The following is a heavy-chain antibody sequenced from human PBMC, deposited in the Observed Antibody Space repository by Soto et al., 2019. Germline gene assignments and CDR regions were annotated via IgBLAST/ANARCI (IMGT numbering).Heavy chain of an antibody. CDR3: AKVRRRLTSHGSGGDYYYGMDV. J-gene: IGHJ6*02. CDR1: GFTFSSYG. CDR2: ISYDGSNK. Sequence: QVQLVESGGGVVQPGRSLRLSCAASGFTFSSYGMHWVRQAPGKGLEWVAVISYDGSNKYYADSVKGRFTISRDNSKNTMYMQMYSLRAEDTGVYYCAKVRRRLTSHGSGGDYYYGMDVWGQGTTVTVSS. D-gene: IGHD3-10*01. V-gene: IGHV3-30*18.